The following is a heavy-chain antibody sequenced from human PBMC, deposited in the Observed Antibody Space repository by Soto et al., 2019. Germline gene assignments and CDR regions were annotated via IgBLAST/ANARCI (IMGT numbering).Heavy chain of an antibody. J-gene: IGHJ4*02. CDR3: ARHGVEVTAFRISSISYYFDY. Sequence: ASVKVSCKASGYTFTSYAMHWVRQAPGQRLEWMGWINAGNGNTKYSQKFQGRVTITRDTSASTAYMELSSLRSEDTAVYYCARHGVEVTAFRISSISYYFDYWGQGTLVTVSS. V-gene: IGHV1-3*01. D-gene: IGHD2-21*02. CDR2: INAGNGNT. CDR1: GYTFTSYA.